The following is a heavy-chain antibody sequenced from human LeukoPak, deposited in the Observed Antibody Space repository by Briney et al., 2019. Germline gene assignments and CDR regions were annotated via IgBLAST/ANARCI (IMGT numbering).Heavy chain of an antibody. D-gene: IGHD3-10*01. CDR3: ARDPYRYGSGSYYE. Sequence: GGSLRLSCAASGCAFSDYYMSWIRQAPGKGLEWVSYISSSGSTIYYADSVKGRFTISRDNAKNSLYLQMNSLRAEDTAVYYCARDPYRYGSGSYYEWGQGTLVTVSS. CDR2: ISSSGSTI. CDR1: GCAFSDYY. J-gene: IGHJ4*02. V-gene: IGHV3-11*01.